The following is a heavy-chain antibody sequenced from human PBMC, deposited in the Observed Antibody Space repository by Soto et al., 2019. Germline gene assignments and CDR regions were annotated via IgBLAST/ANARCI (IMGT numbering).Heavy chain of an antibody. CDR2: ISTSGGST. V-gene: IGHV3-23*01. D-gene: IGHD4-4*01. CDR1: GFPFSSYA. CDR3: AKVLGYSNYVYYYYSMDV. Sequence: EVQLLESGGGLVQPGGSLRLSCAVYGFPFSSYAMSWVRQAPGMGLEWVSGISTSGGSTYYADSVKGRFTISRDNSKNTLYLQMNSLRAEDTAVYYCAKVLGYSNYVYYYYSMDVWGKGTTVTVSS. J-gene: IGHJ6*03.